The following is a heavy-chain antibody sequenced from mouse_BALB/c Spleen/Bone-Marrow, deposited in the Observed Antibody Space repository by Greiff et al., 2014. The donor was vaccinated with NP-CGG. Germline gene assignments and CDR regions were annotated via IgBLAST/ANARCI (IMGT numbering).Heavy chain of an antibody. CDR3: ARRDGSYFDY. Sequence: QVQLQQSGAELVRPGTSVKVSCKASGYAFSNYLIEWVKQRPGQGLEWIGMINPGSGGTNYNEKFKGKVTLTTDKSSSTAYMQLSSLTPNDSAVYFCARRDGSYFDYWGQGTTLTVSP. V-gene: IGHV1-54*01. CDR1: GYAFSNYL. CDR2: INPGSGGT. D-gene: IGHD3-3*01. J-gene: IGHJ2*01.